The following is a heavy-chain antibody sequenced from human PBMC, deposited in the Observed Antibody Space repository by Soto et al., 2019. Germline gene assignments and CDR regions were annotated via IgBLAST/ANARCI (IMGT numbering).Heavy chain of an antibody. CDR3: ARQSVQSSYALDV. V-gene: IGHV5-51*01. CDR2: IYPVDSDT. J-gene: IGHJ6*02. Sequence: GESLKISCQSSGYTFSSYWIAWVRQMPGKGLGWMGTIYPVDSDTRYSPSFQGRVSISVDKSISTAYLQWSSLKASDTAMYFCARQSVQSSYALDVWGQGTTVTVSS. CDR1: GYTFSSYW. D-gene: IGHD4-4*01.